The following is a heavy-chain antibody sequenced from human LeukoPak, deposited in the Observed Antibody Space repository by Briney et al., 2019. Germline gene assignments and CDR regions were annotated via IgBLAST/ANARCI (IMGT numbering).Heavy chain of an antibody. V-gene: IGHV1-3*04. CDR2: INTGNGNT. J-gene: IGHJ3*02. CDR3: ARFSGAFDI. CDR1: GYTFTSYA. Sequence: GASVKVSCKASGYTFTSYAMYWVRQAPGQRLEWMGWINTGNGNTKYSQKFQGRVTITRDTSASTAYLELTSLRSEDTAVYYCARFSGAFDIWGQGTMVTVSS. D-gene: IGHD1-26*01.